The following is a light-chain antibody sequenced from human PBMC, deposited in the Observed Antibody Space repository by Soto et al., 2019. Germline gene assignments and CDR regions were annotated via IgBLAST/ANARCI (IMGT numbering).Light chain of an antibody. CDR1: QRITRD. CDR3: QQYGSSGT. Sequence: DIQMTQSPSSLSASVGDRVTVSCRASQRITRDLNWYQQKPGKAPRLLIYGASRLQSGVPSRFSASGSGTDFTLTISSLEPEDFAVYYCQQYGSSGTFGQGTKVDIK. CDR2: GAS. J-gene: IGKJ1*01. V-gene: IGKV1-39*01.